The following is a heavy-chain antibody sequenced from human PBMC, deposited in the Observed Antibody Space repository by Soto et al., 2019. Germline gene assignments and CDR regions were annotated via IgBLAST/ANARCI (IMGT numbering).Heavy chain of an antibody. CDR2: ISGRGGST. CDR1: GFTFSSYA. CDR3: AKVSILLWFGELIEHPPYNWFDP. Sequence: GGSLRLSCAASGFTFSSYAMSWVRQAPGKGLEWVSAISGRGGSTYYADSVKGRFTISRDNSKNTLYLQMNSLRAEDTAVYYCAKVSILLWFGELIEHPPYNWFDPWGQGTLVTVSS. V-gene: IGHV3-23*01. D-gene: IGHD3-10*01. J-gene: IGHJ5*02.